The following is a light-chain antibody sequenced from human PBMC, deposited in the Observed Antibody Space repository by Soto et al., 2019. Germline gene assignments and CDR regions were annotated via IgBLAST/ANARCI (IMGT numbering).Light chain of an antibody. Sequence: DIQMTQSPSTLSASVGDRVTITCRASQSISSWLAWYQQKPGKAPKVLIYDASNLESGVPSRFSGSGSGTEFTLTISSLQPNDFATYYCHQYKSYWTFGQGTKVEIK. CDR1: QSISSW. V-gene: IGKV1-5*01. CDR2: DAS. CDR3: HQYKSYWT. J-gene: IGKJ1*01.